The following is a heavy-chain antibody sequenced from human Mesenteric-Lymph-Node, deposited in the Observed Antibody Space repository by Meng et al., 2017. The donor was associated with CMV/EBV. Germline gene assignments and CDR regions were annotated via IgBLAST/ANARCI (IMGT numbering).Heavy chain of an antibody. CDR2: ISPSTSYV. Sequence: GESLKISCVASEFTFSRYSMTWVRQAPGKGLEWVSSISPSTSYVYYADSVKGRFTISRDNAKNSLFLQMNSLRAEDTAVYYCAREYYDSANYAFDIWGQGTMVTVSS. V-gene: IGHV3-21*04. CDR1: EFTFSRYS. CDR3: AREYYDSANYAFDI. D-gene: IGHD3-22*01. J-gene: IGHJ3*02.